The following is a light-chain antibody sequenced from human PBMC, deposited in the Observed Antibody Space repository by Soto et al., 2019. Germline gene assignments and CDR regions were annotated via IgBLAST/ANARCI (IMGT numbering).Light chain of an antibody. J-gene: IGLJ3*02. CDR3: CSYAGSYTLV. CDR2: DVS. V-gene: IGLV2-11*01. Sequence: QSALTQPASVSGSPGQSITISCTGTSSDVGAYNYVSWYQQHPGKVPKLMIYDVSRRPSGVPDRFSGSKSGNTASLTISGLQADDEADYYCCSYAGSYTLVFGGGTKLTVL. CDR1: SSDVGAYNY.